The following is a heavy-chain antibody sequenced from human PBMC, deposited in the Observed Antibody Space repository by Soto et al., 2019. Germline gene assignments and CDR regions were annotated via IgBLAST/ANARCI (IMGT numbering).Heavy chain of an antibody. CDR1: GVTFSIYA. CDR3: AKDSITMVRGVIMGWFDP. CDR2: ISGSGGST. D-gene: IGHD3-10*01. V-gene: IGHV3-23*01. J-gene: IGHJ5*02. Sequence: GWSLRLSCAASGVTFSIYAMGVVCQAPGKGLEWVSAISGSGGSTYYADSVKGRFTISRDNSKNTLYLQMNSLRAEDTAVYYCAKDSITMVRGVIMGWFDPWGQGTLVTVSS.